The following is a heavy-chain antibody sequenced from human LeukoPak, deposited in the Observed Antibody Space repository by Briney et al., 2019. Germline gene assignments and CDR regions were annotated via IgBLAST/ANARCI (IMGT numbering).Heavy chain of an antibody. J-gene: IGHJ3*02. V-gene: IGHV1-46*01. CDR1: GYTFTSYY. CDR3: ARYGFSAVWQGGWHAFDI. Sequence: ASVKVSCKASGYTFTSYYMHWVRQAPGQGLEWMGIINPNTGDTTYAQKFQGRLTMTRDMSTSTVYMELSSLTSEDTAVFYCARYGFSAVWQGGWHAFDIWGQGTVVTVSS. CDR2: INPNTGDT. D-gene: IGHD2-15*01.